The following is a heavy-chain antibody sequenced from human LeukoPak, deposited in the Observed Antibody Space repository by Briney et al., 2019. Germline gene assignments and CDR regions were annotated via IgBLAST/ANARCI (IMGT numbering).Heavy chain of an antibody. CDR1: GYTLTELS. Sequence: GASVNVSCKVSGYTLTELSMHWVRQAPGKGLEWMGGFDPEDGETIYAQKFQGRVTMTEDASTDTAYMELSSLRSEDTAVYYCAVTGMVRGVSYFDYWGQGTLVTVSS. CDR3: AVTGMVRGVSYFDY. J-gene: IGHJ4*02. V-gene: IGHV1-24*01. D-gene: IGHD3-10*01. CDR2: FDPEDGET.